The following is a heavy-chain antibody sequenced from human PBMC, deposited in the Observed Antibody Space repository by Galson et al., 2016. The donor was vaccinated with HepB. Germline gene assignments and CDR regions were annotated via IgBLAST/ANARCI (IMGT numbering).Heavy chain of an antibody. J-gene: IGHJ3*02. Sequence: SLRLSCAASGFTFRHYWIHWVRQAPGKGLVWVSRINSDGSSTTYADSVKGRFTISRDNAKNTLYLQMNSLRAEGTAVYYCARDLYGAGGLANVALDIWGQGTMVIVSS. V-gene: IGHV3-74*03. CDR2: INSDGSST. CDR1: GFTFRHYW. D-gene: IGHD4-17*01. CDR3: ARDLYGAGGLANVALDI.